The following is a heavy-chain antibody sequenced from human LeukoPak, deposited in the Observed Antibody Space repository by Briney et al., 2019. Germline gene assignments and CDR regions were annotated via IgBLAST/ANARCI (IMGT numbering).Heavy chain of an antibody. CDR1: GYTFTGYY. D-gene: IGHD2-2*01. CDR2: INPYSGAT. J-gene: IGHJ4*02. CDR3: VRDGACSSTSCQNFDY. V-gene: IGHV1-2*02. Sequence: ASVKASCKASGYTFTGYYIHWVRQAPGQGLEWMGWINPYSGATNYAQKFQGRVTMTSDTSITTAYMELTRLRSDDTAVYYCVRDGACSSTSCQNFDYWGQESQFTVPS.